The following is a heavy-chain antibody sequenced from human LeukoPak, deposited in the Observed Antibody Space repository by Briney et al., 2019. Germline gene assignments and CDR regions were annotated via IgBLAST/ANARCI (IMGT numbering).Heavy chain of an antibody. CDR1: GFTFSSYW. CDR3: ARGGGLDV. D-gene: IGHD3-16*01. J-gene: IGHJ6*02. Sequence: PGGSLRLSCAASGFTFSSYWMNWARQAPEKGLEWVASINHNGNVNYYVDPVKGRFTISRDNAKNSLYLQMSNLRAEDTAVCFCARGGGLDVWGQGATVTVSS. V-gene: IGHV3-7*03. CDR2: INHNGNVN.